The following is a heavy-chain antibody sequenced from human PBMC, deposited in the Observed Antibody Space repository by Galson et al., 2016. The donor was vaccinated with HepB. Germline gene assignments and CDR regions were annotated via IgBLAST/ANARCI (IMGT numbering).Heavy chain of an antibody. J-gene: IGHJ5*01. CDR3: ARDPGRIAAAGHLDS. D-gene: IGHD6-13*01. V-gene: IGHV3-53*01. Sequence: SLRLSCAGSGFIVSSRYMNWVRQPPGKGLEWVAIIYSGGATYYADSVKGRFTIARDNPKNTVYLQMNSLRVEDTAVYYFARDPGRIAAAGHLDSWGQGTLVTVSS. CDR1: GFIVSSRY. CDR2: IYSGGAT.